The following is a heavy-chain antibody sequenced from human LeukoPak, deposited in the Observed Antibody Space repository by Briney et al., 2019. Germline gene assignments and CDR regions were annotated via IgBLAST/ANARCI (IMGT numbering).Heavy chain of an antibody. CDR2: IYYSGST. D-gene: IGHD6-19*01. V-gene: IGHV4-59*01. CDR3: ARHTGYSSGWPLKYYYYGMDV. Sequence: SETLSLTCTVSGGSISSYYWSWIRQPPGKGLEWIGYIYYSGSTNYNPSLKSRVTISVDTSKNQFSLKLSSVTAADTAVYYCARHTGYSSGWPLKYYYYGMDVWGQGTTVTVSS. CDR1: GGSISSYY. J-gene: IGHJ6*02.